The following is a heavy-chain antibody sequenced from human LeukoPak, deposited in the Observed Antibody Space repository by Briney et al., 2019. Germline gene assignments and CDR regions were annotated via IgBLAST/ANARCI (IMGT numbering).Heavy chain of an antibody. CDR1: GYSISNGYY. CDR3: ARRHSSGWFYY. D-gene: IGHD6-19*01. J-gene: IGHJ4*02. CDR2: IYRSGST. Sequence: SETLSLTCSVSGYSISNGYYWDWIRPPPGRGLEWIGNIYRSGSTSYNPSLKSRVTISVDTSKNQFSLKVNSVTAADTAVYYCARRHSSGWFYYWGQGTLVTVSS. V-gene: IGHV4-38-2*02.